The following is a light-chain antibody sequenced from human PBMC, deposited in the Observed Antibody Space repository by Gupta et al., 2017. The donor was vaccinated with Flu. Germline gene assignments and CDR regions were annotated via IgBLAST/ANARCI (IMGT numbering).Light chain of an antibody. CDR3: AVWDDNMSAWV. CDR2: RNG. V-gene: IGLV1-47*01. J-gene: IGLJ3*02. CDR1: TSNVGNNF. Sequence: QSVLTQPPPASGTPGQRVTISCSGSTSNVGNNFVYWYQHLPGAAPKLLIYRNGLRPSGVPDRFSGSKSGTSASLAITGLRADDEADFYCAVWDDNMSAWVFGGGTKLTVL.